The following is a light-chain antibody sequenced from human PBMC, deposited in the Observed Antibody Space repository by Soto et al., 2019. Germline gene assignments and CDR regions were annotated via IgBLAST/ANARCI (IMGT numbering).Light chain of an antibody. CDR2: QTS. Sequence: EIALTQSPATLSSFPGDRVTLSSRASQYINTRLAWYQHRPGQAPRLLIYQTSIRAAGIPARFSASGSGTDFTLTISDVQPEDFALYYCHQRQSWPRTFGQGTKVDIK. CDR3: HQRQSWPRT. V-gene: IGKV3-11*01. J-gene: IGKJ1*01. CDR1: QYINTR.